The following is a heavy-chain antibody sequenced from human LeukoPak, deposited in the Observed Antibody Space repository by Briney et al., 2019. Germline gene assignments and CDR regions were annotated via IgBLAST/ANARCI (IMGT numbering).Heavy chain of an antibody. CDR2: INHSGST. Sequence: SETLSLTCAVYGGSFSGYYWSWIRQPPGKGLEWIGEINHSGSTNYNPSLKSRVTISVDTSKNQFSLKLSSVTAADTAVYYCARVSGDSDYWGQGTLVTVSS. CDR3: ARVSGDSDY. D-gene: IGHD6-13*01. V-gene: IGHV4-34*01. CDR1: GGSFSGYY. J-gene: IGHJ4*02.